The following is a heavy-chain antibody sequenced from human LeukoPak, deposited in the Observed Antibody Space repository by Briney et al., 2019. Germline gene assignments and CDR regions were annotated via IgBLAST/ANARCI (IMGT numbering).Heavy chain of an antibody. J-gene: IGHJ4*02. Sequence: GGSLRLSCAASGFTFSSYGMRWVRQAPGKGLEWVAVISYDGSNKYYADSMRGRFTISRDNSKNTLCLQMNSLRAEDTAVYYCAKDRRGREAAAFDYWGQGTLVTVSS. CDR2: ISYDGSNK. CDR3: AKDRRGREAAAFDY. V-gene: IGHV3-30*18. CDR1: GFTFSSYG. D-gene: IGHD6-13*01.